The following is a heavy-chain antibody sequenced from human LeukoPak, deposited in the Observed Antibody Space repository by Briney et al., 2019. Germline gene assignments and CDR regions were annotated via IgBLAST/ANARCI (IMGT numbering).Heavy chain of an antibody. CDR1: GFTFSSYA. J-gene: IGHJ4*02. D-gene: IGHD2-2*01. CDR3: AKRGKIVVVPAATTHPYYFDY. Sequence: GGSLRLSCAASGFTFSSYAMSWVRQAPGKGLEWVSAISGSGGSTYYAASVKGRFTIARDNSENTLYLQMNSLRAEDTAVYYCAKRGKIVVVPAATTHPYYFDYWGQGTLVTVSS. V-gene: IGHV3-23*01. CDR2: ISGSGGST.